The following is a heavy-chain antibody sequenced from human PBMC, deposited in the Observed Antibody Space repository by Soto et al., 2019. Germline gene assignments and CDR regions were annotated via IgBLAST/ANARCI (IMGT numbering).Heavy chain of an antibody. V-gene: IGHV4-59*08. CDR3: ARHYCGGGGCYYFDY. Sequence: QVQLQESGPGLVKSLETLSLTCTVSGGSISSYYWSWIRQPPGTGLEWIGYIYYSGSTNYNPTLKSRVTISVDTSKNKFSLKLTSVTAADTAVYYCARHYCGGGGCYYFDYWGQGTLFTVSS. CDR1: GGSISSYY. CDR2: IYYSGST. D-gene: IGHD2-15*01. J-gene: IGHJ4*02.